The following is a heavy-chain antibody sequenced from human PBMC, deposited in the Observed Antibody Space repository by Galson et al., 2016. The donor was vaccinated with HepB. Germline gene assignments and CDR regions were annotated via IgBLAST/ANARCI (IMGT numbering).Heavy chain of an antibody. V-gene: IGHV3-15*01. CDR3: TTFTKI. J-gene: IGHJ4*02. CDR1: GLTFSNFW. D-gene: IGHD3-22*01. CDR2: IKSKADGGTA. Sequence: SLRLSCAVSGLTFSNFWMSWARQAPGKGLEWVGRIKSKADGGTADYVAPVKGRFTISRDDSTNTLYLKMNSLSTEDTAVYYCTTFTKIWGQGTLVTVSS.